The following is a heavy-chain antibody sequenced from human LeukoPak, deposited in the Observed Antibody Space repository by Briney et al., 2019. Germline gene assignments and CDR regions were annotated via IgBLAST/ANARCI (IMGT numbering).Heavy chain of an antibody. Sequence: PGGSLRLSCAASGFTFSSYWMHWVRQVPGKGLVWVSRINSDGSSTSYADSAKGRFTISRDNSKNTLYLQMNSLRAEDTAVYYCAKLATTVRSDDYWGQGTLVTVSS. CDR3: AKLATTVRSDDY. CDR1: GFTFSSYW. J-gene: IGHJ4*02. D-gene: IGHD4-17*01. V-gene: IGHV3-74*01. CDR2: INSDGSST.